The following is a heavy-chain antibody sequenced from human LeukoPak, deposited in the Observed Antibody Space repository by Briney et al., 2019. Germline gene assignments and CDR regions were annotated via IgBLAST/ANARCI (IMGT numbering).Heavy chain of an antibody. J-gene: IGHJ4*02. Sequence: GGSLRLSCAASGFTVITNYMSWVRQAPGKGLAWVSRIKADGSATAYADSVKGRFTISRDNTKNMLYLRMNSLRAEDTALYYCARDMDEYDSSGYSDTLDYWGQGTPVTVSA. CDR3: ARDMDEYDSSGYSDTLDY. D-gene: IGHD3-22*01. V-gene: IGHV3-74*01. CDR2: IKADGSAT. CDR1: GFTVITNY.